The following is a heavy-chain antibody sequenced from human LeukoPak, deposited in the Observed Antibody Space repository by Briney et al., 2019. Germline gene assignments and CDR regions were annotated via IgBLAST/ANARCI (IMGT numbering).Heavy chain of an antibody. CDR3: ARDQWEVPAVNWFDP. J-gene: IGHJ5*02. Sequence: PETLSLTCTLPVGSICIYYWSCIPPPARKGLEWIGRIYTSGSTNYNPSLKSGVTMSVDTSKNQFSLKLSSVTAADTAVYYCARDQWEVPAVNWFDPWGQGTLVTVSS. CDR2: IYTSGST. D-gene: IGHD2-2*01. V-gene: IGHV4-4*07. CDR1: VGSICIYY.